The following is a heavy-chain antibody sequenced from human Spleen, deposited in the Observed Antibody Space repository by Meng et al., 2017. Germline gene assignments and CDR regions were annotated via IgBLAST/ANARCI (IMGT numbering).Heavy chain of an antibody. Sequence: SETLSLTCTVSGGSISSYYWSWIRQPPGKGLEWIGYIYYSGSTNYNPSLKSRVTISVDTSKNQFSLKLSSVTAADTAVYYCARGSGGSYPYYYYYGMDVWGQGTTVTVSS. D-gene: IGHD1-26*01. V-gene: IGHV4-59*01. CDR2: IYYSGST. CDR3: ARGSGGSYPYYYYYGMDV. CDR1: GGSISSYY. J-gene: IGHJ6*02.